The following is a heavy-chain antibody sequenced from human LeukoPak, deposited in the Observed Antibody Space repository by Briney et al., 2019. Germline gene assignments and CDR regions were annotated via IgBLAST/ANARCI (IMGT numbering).Heavy chain of an antibody. V-gene: IGHV4-34*01. J-gene: IGHJ4*02. D-gene: IGHD3-22*01. CDR2: TSHGGHT. Sequence: SETLSLTCSVYDGSLSGNYWSWVRQPPGKGLEWIGETSHGGHTNYNPSLKSRVTISIDTSKNQFSLKLTSVTAADTAVYYCARDNDSSGTPPRTFDYWGQGTLVTVSS. CDR3: ARDNDSSGTPPRTFDY. CDR1: DGSLSGNY.